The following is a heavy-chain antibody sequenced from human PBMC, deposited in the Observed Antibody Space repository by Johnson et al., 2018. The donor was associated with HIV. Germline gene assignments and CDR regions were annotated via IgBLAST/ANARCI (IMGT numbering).Heavy chain of an antibody. J-gene: IGHJ3*01. D-gene: IGHD2-15*01. Sequence: VQLVESGGGLVQPGGSLRLSCATSGFTVSSNYMSWVRQAPGKGLEWVSVIYSGGSKYYADSVKGRFTISRDNSKNSLHLQMNSLRAEDTAVYFCARERGISGGFDFWGQGTRVSVSS. CDR3: ARERGISGGFDF. CDR2: IYSGGSK. CDR1: GFTVSSNY. V-gene: IGHV3-66*01.